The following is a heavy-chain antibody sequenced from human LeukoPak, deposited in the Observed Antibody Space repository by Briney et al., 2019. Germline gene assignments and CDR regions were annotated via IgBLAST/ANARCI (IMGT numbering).Heavy chain of an antibody. CDR3: ARGVVGAFDAFDI. D-gene: IGHD1-26*01. Sequence: GASVKVSCKASAYTFTSYYMDWVRHAPGQGLEWMGWINPNSGGTNYSQKCKGGNTMSRDTPISTAYMELSRLRSDDTGVYCCARGVVGAFDAFDIWGQGTMVTVSS. V-gene: IGHV1-2*02. CDR1: AYTFTSYY. J-gene: IGHJ3*02. CDR2: INPNSGGT.